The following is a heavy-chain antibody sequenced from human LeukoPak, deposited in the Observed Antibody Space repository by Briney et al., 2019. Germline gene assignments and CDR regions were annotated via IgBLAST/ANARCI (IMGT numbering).Heavy chain of an antibody. D-gene: IGHD5-24*01. V-gene: IGHV5-51*01. CDR1: GYSFTSYW. Sequence: GESLKISCKGSGYSFTSYWIGWARQMPGEGLEWMGIIYPGDSDTRYSPSFQGQVTISADKSISTAYLQWSSLKASDTAMYYCARSFKPINNWFDPWGQGTLVTVSS. CDR2: IYPGDSDT. CDR3: ARSFKPINNWFDP. J-gene: IGHJ5*02.